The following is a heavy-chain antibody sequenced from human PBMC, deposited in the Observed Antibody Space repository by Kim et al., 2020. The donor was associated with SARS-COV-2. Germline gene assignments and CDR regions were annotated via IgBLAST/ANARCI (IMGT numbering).Heavy chain of an antibody. CDR1: GGTFSSYA. CDR3: ARLVGLRGGYYGMDV. CDR2: IIPIFGTA. J-gene: IGHJ6*02. V-gene: IGHV1-69*13. Sequence: SVKVSCKASGGTFSSYAISWVRQAPGQGLEWMGGIIPIFGTANYAQKFQGRVTITADESTSTAYMELSSLRSEDTAVYYCARLVGLRGGYYGMDVWGQGTTVTVSS. D-gene: IGHD3-9*01.